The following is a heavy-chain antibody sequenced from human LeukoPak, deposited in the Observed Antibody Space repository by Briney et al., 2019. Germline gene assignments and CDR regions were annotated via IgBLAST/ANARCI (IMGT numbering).Heavy chain of an antibody. V-gene: IGHV4-59*01. D-gene: IGHD2-2*01. CDR3: ARGGGYCSTASCLHDY. CDR1: GGSLSNYY. J-gene: IGHJ4*02. Sequence: SETPSLTCTVSGGSLSNYYWSWIRQPPGKGLEWIAYIYYSGSTNYNPSLKSRLTISIDTSKNQFSLKLSSVTAADTAIYYCARGGGYCSTASCLHDYWGQGTLVTVSS. CDR2: IYYSGST.